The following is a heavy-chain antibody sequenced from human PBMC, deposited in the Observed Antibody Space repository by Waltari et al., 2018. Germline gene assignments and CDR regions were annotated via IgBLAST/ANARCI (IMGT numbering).Heavy chain of an antibody. CDR1: GYTFSSYG. J-gene: IGHJ4*02. Sequence: QIQLIQSGPEVKKPGASVKVSCKASGYTFSSYGITWVRQAPGQGLEWMGWISDDNGHTSYAQNLQDRVTMTTDTSTNTAYMELRSPTSDDTAVYYCARVGGNRYYYDGRGFVYYFDYWGQGTLVTVSS. CDR2: ISDDNGHT. D-gene: IGHD3-22*01. V-gene: IGHV1-18*01. CDR3: ARVGGNRYYYDGRGFVYYFDY.